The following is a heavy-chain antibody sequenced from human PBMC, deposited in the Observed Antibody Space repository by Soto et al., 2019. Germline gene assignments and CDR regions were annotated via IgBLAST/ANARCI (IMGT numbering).Heavy chain of an antibody. CDR3: ARDTATVINYYYYGMDV. V-gene: IGHV1-18*01. Sequence: ASVKVSCKASGYTFTSYGISWVRQAPGQGLEWMGWISAYSGNTNYAQKLQGRVTMTTDTSTSTAYMELRSLRSDDTAVYYCARDTATVINYYYYGMDVWGQGTTVTVSS. J-gene: IGHJ6*02. CDR2: ISAYSGNT. D-gene: IGHD4-17*01. CDR1: GYTFTSYG.